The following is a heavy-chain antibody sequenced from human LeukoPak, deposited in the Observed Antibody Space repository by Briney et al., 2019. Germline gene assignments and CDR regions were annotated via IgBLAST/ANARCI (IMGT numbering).Heavy chain of an antibody. CDR1: GVTFSGNW. J-gene: IGHJ5*02. CDR2: INPDGSQK. D-gene: IGHD5-24*01. V-gene: IGHV3-7*01. CDR3: AKLLGTATTYAS. Sequence: PGGSLRLSCEASGVTFSGNWMSWGRQAPGKGLECGASINPDGSQKLYVDSVKGRFTISRENTKSSLYLQMNSLGAEDTAMYYCAKLLGTATTYASWGQGTRVTVSS.